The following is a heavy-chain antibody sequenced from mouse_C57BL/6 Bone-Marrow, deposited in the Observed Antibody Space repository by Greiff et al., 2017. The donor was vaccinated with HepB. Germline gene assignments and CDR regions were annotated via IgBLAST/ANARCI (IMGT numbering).Heavy chain of an antibody. Sequence: EVMLVESGGGLVQPGGSMKLSCVASGFTFSNYWMNWVRQSPEKGLEWVAQIRLKSDNYATHYAESVKGRFTISRDDSKSSVYLQMNNLRAEDTGIYYCTVYYGNYDYYAMDYWGQGTSVTVSS. V-gene: IGHV6-3*01. CDR3: TVYYGNYDYYAMDY. CDR1: GFTFSNYW. CDR2: IRLKSDNYAT. D-gene: IGHD2-1*01. J-gene: IGHJ4*01.